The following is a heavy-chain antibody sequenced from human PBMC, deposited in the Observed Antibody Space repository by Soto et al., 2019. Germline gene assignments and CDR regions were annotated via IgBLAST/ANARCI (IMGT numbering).Heavy chain of an antibody. J-gene: IGHJ6*03. D-gene: IGHD3-9*01. CDR1: GFTLSSYS. CDR2: ISSSSSTM. V-gene: IGHV3-48*01. Sequence: EVQLVESGGGLVQPGESLRLSCTASGFTLSSYSMNWVRQAPGKGLEWISYISSSSSTMFYSDSVKGRFTISRDNDKNSLFLQMHSLRAEATALYYCARATQYRIFAGYYQLYFYYFMDVWGQGTTVTVSS. CDR3: ARATQYRIFAGYYQLYFYYFMDV.